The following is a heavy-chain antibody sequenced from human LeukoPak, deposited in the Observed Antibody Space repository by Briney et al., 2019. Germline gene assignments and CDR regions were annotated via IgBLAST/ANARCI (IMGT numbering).Heavy chain of an antibody. CDR1: GGSISSGDYY. V-gene: IGHV4-30-4*01. Sequence: PSQTLSLTCTVSGGSISSGDYYWSWIRQPPGKGLEWIGYIYYSGSTYYNPSLKSRVTISVDTSKNQFSLKLSSVTAADTAVYYCARSTHSGYDPLGYWGQGTLVTASS. CDR3: ARSTHSGYDPLGY. CDR2: IYYSGST. D-gene: IGHD5-12*01. J-gene: IGHJ4*02.